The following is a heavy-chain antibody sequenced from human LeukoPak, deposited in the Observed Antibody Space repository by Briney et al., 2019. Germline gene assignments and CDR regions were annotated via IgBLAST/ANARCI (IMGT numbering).Heavy chain of an antibody. CDR2: ISTNGGST. D-gene: IGHD4/OR15-4a*01. CDR1: GFTFSTSA. V-gene: IGHV3-64D*08. CDR3: VRDLT. J-gene: IGHJ4*02. Sequence: GGSLRLSCSASGFTFSTSALHWVRQAPGKGLEHVSTISTNGGSTYYADSVKGRFTISRDNSKNTLYLQMGSLRAEDTAVYYCVRDLTWGQGTLVTVSS.